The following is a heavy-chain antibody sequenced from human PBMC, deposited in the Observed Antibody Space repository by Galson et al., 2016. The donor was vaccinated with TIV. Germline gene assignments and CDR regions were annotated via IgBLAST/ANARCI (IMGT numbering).Heavy chain of an antibody. CDR3: ASGTYFYDSSGYYPLGF. D-gene: IGHD3-22*01. J-gene: IGHJ4*02. Sequence: AASGFNIRSNWMHWVRQAPGKGLVWVSRINSEGSRINYADSLKGRFTISRDNAKNTLYLQINSLRAEDTAVYYCASGTYFYDSSGYYPLGFWGQGTLVTVSS. V-gene: IGHV3-74*01. CDR2: INSEGSRI. CDR1: GFNIRSNW.